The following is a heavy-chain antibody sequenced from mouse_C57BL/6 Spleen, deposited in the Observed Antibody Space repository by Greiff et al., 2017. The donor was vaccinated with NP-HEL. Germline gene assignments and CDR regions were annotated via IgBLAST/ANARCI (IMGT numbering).Heavy chain of an antibody. CDR2: INPYNGGT. J-gene: IGHJ3*01. D-gene: IGHD2-4*01. Sequence: VQLKESGPVLVKPGASVKMSCKASGYTFTDYYMNWVKQSHGKSLEWIGVINPYNGGTSYNQKFKGKATLTVDKSSSTAYMELNSLTSEDSAVYYCARSGGSDYEAYWGQGTLVTVSA. CDR3: ARSGGSDYEAY. CDR1: GYTFTDYY. V-gene: IGHV1-19*01.